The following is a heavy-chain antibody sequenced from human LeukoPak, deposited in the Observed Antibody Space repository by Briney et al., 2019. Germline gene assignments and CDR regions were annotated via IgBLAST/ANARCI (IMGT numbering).Heavy chain of an antibody. Sequence: ASVKVSCKASGGTFSSYAISWVRQAPGQGLEWMGKIIPILGIANYAQKFQGGVTITADKSTSTAYMELSSLRSEDTAVYYCAANGGGGYGGSFTNYYYYGMDVWGQGTTVTVSS. V-gene: IGHV1-69*04. CDR1: GGTFSSYA. CDR3: AANGGGGYGGSFTNYYYYGMDV. D-gene: IGHD4-23*01. J-gene: IGHJ6*02. CDR2: IIPILGIA.